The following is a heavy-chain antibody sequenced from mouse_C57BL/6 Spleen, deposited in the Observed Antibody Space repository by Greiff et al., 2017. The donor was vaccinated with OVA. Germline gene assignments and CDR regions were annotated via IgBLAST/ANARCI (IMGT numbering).Heavy chain of an antibody. CDR2: INPNNGGT. J-gene: IGHJ3*01. Sequence: EVKLQESGPELVKPGASVKMSCKASGYTFTDYNMHWVKQSHGKSLEWIGYINPNNGGTSYNQKFKGKATLTVNKSSSTAYMELRSLTSEDSAVYYCARRGDGYDDGLFAYWGQGTLVTVSA. V-gene: IGHV1-22*01. CDR1: GYTFTDYN. CDR3: ARRGDGYDDGLFAY. D-gene: IGHD2-2*01.